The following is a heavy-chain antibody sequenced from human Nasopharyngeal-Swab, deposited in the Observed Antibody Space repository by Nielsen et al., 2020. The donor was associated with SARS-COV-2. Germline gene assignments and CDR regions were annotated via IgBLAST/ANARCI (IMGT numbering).Heavy chain of an antibody. CDR3: ARSKGLHYGMDV. V-gene: IGHV1-24*01. D-gene: IGHD5/OR15-5a*01. J-gene: IGHJ6*02. Sequence: ASVKVSCKVSGYTLTELSMHWVRQAPGKGLEWMGGFDPEDGETIYAQKFQGRVTMTEDTSTDTAYMELSSLRSEDTAVYYCARSKGLHYGMDVWGQGTTVTVSS. CDR1: GYTLTELS. CDR2: FDPEDGET.